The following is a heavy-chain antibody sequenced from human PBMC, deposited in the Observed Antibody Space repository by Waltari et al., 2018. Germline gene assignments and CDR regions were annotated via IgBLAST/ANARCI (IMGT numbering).Heavy chain of an antibody. V-gene: IGHV1-46*01. CDR3: AMQTGDIVANTLDN. Sequence: QVQPVQSGAEVKKPGASIKVSCKASGYTFTSYYMHWLRQAPGVGLEWLGAFSPTGASSSHGPKFQGRVTMTMDTSTSTLYMELSSLRSEDTAVYYCAMQTGDIVANTLDNWGQGTLVTVSS. CDR2: FSPTGASS. J-gene: IGHJ4*02. D-gene: IGHD5-12*01. CDR1: GYTFTSYY.